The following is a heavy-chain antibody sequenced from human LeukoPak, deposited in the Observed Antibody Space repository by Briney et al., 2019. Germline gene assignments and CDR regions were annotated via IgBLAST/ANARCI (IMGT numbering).Heavy chain of an antibody. D-gene: IGHD3-10*01. V-gene: IGHV4-34*01. CDR1: GGSFSGYY. Sequence: PSETLSLTCAVYGGSFSGYYWSWIRQPPGKGLEWIGEINHSGSTNYNPSLKSRVTISVDTSKNQFSLKLSSVTAADTAVYYCARSKGRFGELTAPGWFDPWGQGTLVTVSS. J-gene: IGHJ5*02. CDR2: INHSGST. CDR3: ARSKGRFGELTAPGWFDP.